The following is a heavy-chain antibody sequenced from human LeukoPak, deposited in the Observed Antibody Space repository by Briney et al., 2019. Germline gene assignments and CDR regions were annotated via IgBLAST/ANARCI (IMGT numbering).Heavy chain of an antibody. Sequence: ASVTVSFKASGYTFTGYYMHSVRQAPGQGGEGMGLTYPNSGGTNYAQKFQGRATVTSDTYISTAYMELSRLRSDDTAVYYCARDVGAVAGNGAFDIWGQGTMVTVSS. J-gene: IGHJ3*02. D-gene: IGHD6-19*01. CDR3: ARDVGAVAGNGAFDI. CDR2: TYPNSGGT. V-gene: IGHV1-2*02. CDR1: GYTFTGYY.